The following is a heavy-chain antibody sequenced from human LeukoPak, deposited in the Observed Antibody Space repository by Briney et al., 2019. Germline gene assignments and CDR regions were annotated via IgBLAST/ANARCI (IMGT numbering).Heavy chain of an antibody. D-gene: IGHD3/OR15-3a*01. V-gene: IGHV3-30-3*01. CDR1: GLSVRGSY. J-gene: IGHJ4*02. CDR3: ARDWTLNY. CDR2: VSFDGDNK. Sequence: GGSLRLSCVASGLSVRGSYMSWVRQAPGKGLEWVAVVSFDGDNKYYADSVKDRFTISRDNSQNTLYLQLNSLRAEDTAVYYCARDWTLNYWGQGTLVTVSS.